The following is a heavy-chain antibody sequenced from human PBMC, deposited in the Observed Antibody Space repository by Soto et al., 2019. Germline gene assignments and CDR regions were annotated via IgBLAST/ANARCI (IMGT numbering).Heavy chain of an antibody. D-gene: IGHD3-22*01. Sequence: EVQLVQSGAEVKKPGESLRISCKGSGYSFTNYWITWVRQMPGKGLEWLGRIDPSDSYTNYSPSFQGHVTISADKSISTAYLQWSSLKASDTAMYYCARLSSALTPLDYWGQGTLVTVSS. CDR3: ARLSSALTPLDY. CDR2: IDPSDSYT. V-gene: IGHV5-10-1*01. CDR1: GYSFTNYW. J-gene: IGHJ4*02.